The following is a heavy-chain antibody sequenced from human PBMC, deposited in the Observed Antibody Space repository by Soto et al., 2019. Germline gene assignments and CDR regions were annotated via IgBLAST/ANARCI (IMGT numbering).Heavy chain of an antibody. CDR3: ARKGPPLRGPRAGADTPQGVWFDP. D-gene: IGHD6-13*01. CDR1: GGTSVDLGCR. V-gene: IGHV4-30-2*05. CDR2: IYHSGST. J-gene: IGHJ5*02. Sequence: PVSYTVVGGTSVDLGCRCIWNKQPPGKGLEWIGYIYHSGSTYYNPSLKSRVSISADTSKKQFSLKLSSVTAADTAVYYCARKGPPLRGPRAGADTPQGVWFDPWGEATLVTGSS.